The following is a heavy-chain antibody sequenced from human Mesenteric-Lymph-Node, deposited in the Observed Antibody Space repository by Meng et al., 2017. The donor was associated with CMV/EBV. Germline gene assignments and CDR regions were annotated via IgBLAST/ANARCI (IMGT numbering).Heavy chain of an antibody. CDR1: GFTFSDYY. J-gene: IGHJ5*02. CDR3: ARDPNLRDRGWLDP. CDR2: ISDTGRDI. D-gene: IGHD5-24*01. V-gene: IGHV3-11*04. Sequence: GGSLRLSCAASGFTFSDYYMSWIRQAPGKGLEWVSSISDTGRDIYYSDSVKGRFTISRDNAKNSLYLQMNSLRVEDTAVYYCARDPNLRDRGWLDPWGQGTLVTVSS.